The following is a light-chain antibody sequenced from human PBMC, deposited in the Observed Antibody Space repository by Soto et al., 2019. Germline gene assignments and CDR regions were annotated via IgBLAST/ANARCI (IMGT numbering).Light chain of an antibody. V-gene: IGKV1-5*01. J-gene: IGKJ4*01. CDR3: QQYNSYSLT. CDR1: QTLSSW. Sequence: DIQMTQSSSTLSASVGDRVTITCRASQTLSSWLAWYQKKPGKAPKLLIYDVSSLESGVPSRFSGSGSGTEFTLTISSLQPDDFATYYCQQYNSYSLTFGGGTKVEIK. CDR2: DVS.